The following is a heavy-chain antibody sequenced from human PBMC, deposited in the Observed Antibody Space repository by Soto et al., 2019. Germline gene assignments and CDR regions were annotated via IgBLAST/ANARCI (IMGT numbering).Heavy chain of an antibody. CDR2: VYFSGST. V-gene: IGHV4-61*08. CDR3: ARVPVDTYMIYWSDP. Sequence: PSETLSLTCSVSGDSINSGDYYWTWMRQAPGKGLQWVGHVYFSGSTNYNPSLKGRVTISLDTSKNQFSLKLRSVTAGDTAVYYCARVPVDTYMIYWSDPWGQGTLVTVSS. CDR1: GDSINSGDYY. J-gene: IGHJ5*02. D-gene: IGHD5-18*01.